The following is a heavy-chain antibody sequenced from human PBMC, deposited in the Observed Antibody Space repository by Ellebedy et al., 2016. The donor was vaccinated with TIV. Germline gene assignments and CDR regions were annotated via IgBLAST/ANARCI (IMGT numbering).Heavy chain of an antibody. J-gene: IGHJ3*02. CDR2: INPNSGGT. D-gene: IGHD6-19*01. V-gene: IGHV1-2*02. CDR1: GYTFTGYY. Sequence: ASVKVSXXASGYTFTGYYMHWVRQAPGQGLEWMGWINPNSGGTNYAQKFQGRVTMTRDTSISTAYMELSRLRSDDTAVYYCARPAGIAVAGIYAFDIWGQGTMVTVSS. CDR3: ARPAGIAVAGIYAFDI.